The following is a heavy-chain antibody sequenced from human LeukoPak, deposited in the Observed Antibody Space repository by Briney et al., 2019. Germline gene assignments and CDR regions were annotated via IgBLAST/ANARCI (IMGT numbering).Heavy chain of an antibody. Sequence: SETLSLTCAVSGYSISRGYYWGWIRQPPGKGLEWIGNIYHSGSTYYNPSLKSRVTISVDTSKNQFSLKLSSVTAADTAVYYCARVNRYYAFDIWGQGTMVTVSS. CDR1: GYSISRGYY. CDR3: ARVNRYYAFDI. CDR2: IYHSGST. D-gene: IGHD1-14*01. V-gene: IGHV4-38-2*01. J-gene: IGHJ3*02.